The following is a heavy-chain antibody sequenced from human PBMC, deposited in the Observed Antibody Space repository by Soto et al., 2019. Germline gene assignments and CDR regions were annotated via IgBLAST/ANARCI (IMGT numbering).Heavy chain of an antibody. J-gene: IGHJ3*02. CDR2: IYSGGST. Sequence: SLRLSCAASGFTVSSNYMSWVRQAPGKGLEWVSVIYSGGSTYYADSVKGRFTISRDNSKNTLYLQMNSLRAEDTAVYYCARYCSGGSCYANAFDISGQGTMVTVSS. D-gene: IGHD2-15*01. CDR3: ARYCSGGSCYANAFDI. CDR1: GFTVSSNY. V-gene: IGHV3-66*01.